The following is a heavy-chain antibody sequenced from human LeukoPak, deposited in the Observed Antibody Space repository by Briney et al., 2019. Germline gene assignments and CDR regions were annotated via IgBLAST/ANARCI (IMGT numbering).Heavy chain of an antibody. D-gene: IGHD3-22*01. CDR1: GFTFSSYA. V-gene: IGHV3-23*01. Sequence: GGSLRLSCAASGFTFSSYAMSWVRQAPGKGLEWVSAISGSGGSTYYADSVKGRFTISRDNSKNTLYLQMNSLRAEDTAVYYCAKRYYDSSGYTAAPDYWGQGTLVTVSS. CDR2: ISGSGGST. CDR3: AKRYYDSSGYTAAPDY. J-gene: IGHJ4*02.